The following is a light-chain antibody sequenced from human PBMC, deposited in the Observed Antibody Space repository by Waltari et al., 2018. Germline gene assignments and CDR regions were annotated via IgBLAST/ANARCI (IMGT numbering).Light chain of an antibody. CDR2: DTY. CDR3: QKYESLPAT. V-gene: IGKV3-20*01. Sequence: EIVLTQSPGTLSLSPGERATLSCRASQNVGKYLAWYQQRPGQAPRLLIYDTYRRATGTPTTFTGSGSGPDFRLTISRLGPEDFAVYYCQKYESLPATFGQGTTVEIK. J-gene: IGKJ1*01. CDR1: QNVGKY.